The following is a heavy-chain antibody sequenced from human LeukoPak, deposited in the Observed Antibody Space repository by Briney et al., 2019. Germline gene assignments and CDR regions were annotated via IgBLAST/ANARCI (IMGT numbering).Heavy chain of an antibody. Sequence: GGSLRLSCAASGVTVSNNYMSWVRQAPGKGLEWVSLIYSGGGTFYSEFVKGRFTISRDYSKNTLYLQMNSLRADDTAVYYCARDSNAPAFWGQGTLVTVSS. D-gene: IGHD2-15*01. V-gene: IGHV3-53*01. CDR3: ARDSNAPAF. CDR1: GVTVSNNY. CDR2: IYSGGGT. J-gene: IGHJ4*02.